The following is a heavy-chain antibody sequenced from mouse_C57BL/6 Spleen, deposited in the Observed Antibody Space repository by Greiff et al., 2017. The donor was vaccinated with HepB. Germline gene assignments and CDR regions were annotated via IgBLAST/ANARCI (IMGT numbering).Heavy chain of an antibody. J-gene: IGHJ4*01. CDR3: ARNWDGAMDY. Sequence: EVKLMESGGGLVKPGGSLKLSCAASGFTFSDYGMHWVRQAPEKGLEWVAYISSGSSTIYYADTVKGRFTISRDNAKNTLFLQMTSLRSEDTAMYYCARNWDGAMDYWGQGTSVTVSS. CDR2: ISSGSSTI. V-gene: IGHV5-17*01. D-gene: IGHD4-1*01. CDR1: GFTFSDYG.